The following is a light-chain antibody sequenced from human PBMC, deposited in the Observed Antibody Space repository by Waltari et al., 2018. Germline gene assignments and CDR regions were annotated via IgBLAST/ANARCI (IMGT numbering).Light chain of an antibody. Sequence: QSVLTQPPSASGPPGQRVTIPCSGSGSHIGSRSVSWYQQLPGTAPKLLIYRNDQRPSGVPDRFSGSKSGTSASLAISGLRSEDEADYYCVAWDDSLSGRLFGGGTKLTVL. CDR2: RND. CDR3: VAWDDSLSGRL. V-gene: IGLV1-47*01. CDR1: GSHIGSRS. J-gene: IGLJ3*02.